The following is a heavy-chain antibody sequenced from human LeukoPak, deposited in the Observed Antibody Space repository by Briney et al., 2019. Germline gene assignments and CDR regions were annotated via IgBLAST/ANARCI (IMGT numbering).Heavy chain of an antibody. CDR1: GFTFSIYW. D-gene: IGHD2-15*01. CDR3: TRSDCSGGGCYSVRAFDI. J-gene: IGHJ3*02. CDR2: IKQDGGEK. V-gene: IGHV3-7*01. Sequence: GGSLRLSCAASGFTFSIYWMSWVRQAPGKGLEWVANIKQDGGEKYYVGSVKGRFTISRDNAKNSLYLQMNSLRAEDRAVYYCTRSDCSGGGCYSVRAFDIWGQGTMVAVSS.